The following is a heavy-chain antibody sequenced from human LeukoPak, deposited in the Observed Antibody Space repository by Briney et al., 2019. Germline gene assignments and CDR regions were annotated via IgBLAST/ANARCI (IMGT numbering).Heavy chain of an antibody. CDR2: IYSSGSA. V-gene: IGHV4-4*07. CDR3: ARDCTSTTCYFRY. Sequence: SETLSLTCTVSGGSISSYYWSWIRQPAGRGLEWIGRIYSSGSANHNPSLKSRLTMSVDTSKNQSSLKLSSVTAADTAVYYCARDCTSTTCYFRYWGLGTLVTVSS. CDR1: GGSISSYY. D-gene: IGHD2-2*01. J-gene: IGHJ4*02.